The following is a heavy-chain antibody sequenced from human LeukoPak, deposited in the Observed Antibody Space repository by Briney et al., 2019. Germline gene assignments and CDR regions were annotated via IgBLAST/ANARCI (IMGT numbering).Heavy chain of an antibody. V-gene: IGHV3-30-3*01. D-gene: IGHD3-16*02. CDR1: GFTFSSFA. J-gene: IGHJ4*02. CDR3: ARDEVGVWGSYPH. Sequence: GGSLRLSCAASGFTFSSFAMHWVRQAPGKGLEWVAVVSYDGSNKYYADSVKGRFTISRDNSKNTLYLQMNSLRAEDTAVYYCARDEVGVWGSYPHWGQGTLVTVSS. CDR2: VSYDGSNK.